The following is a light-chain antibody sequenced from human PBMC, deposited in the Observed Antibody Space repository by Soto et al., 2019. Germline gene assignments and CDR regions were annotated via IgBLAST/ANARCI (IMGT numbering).Light chain of an antibody. Sequence: DIVLTQSPGTLSLSPGERATLSCRASQSVSNNYLAWYQQKPGQAPRLLIYGASNRATGIPDRFSGSGSGTDFTLTISRLEPEDFAVYYCQQYGGSGTFGQGTKVDI. CDR1: QSVSNNY. J-gene: IGKJ1*01. CDR3: QQYGGSGT. V-gene: IGKV3-20*01. CDR2: GAS.